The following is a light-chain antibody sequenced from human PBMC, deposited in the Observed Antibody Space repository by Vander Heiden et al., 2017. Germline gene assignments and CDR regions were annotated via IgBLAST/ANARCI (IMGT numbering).Light chain of an antibody. CDR1: QDISNY. CDR3: QQDDNLHL. CDR2: DAS. J-gene: IGKJ2*01. Sequence: DTQMTQSPSALSASVGDRVTITCQASQDISNYLDWYQQKPGKAPKLLIYDASNLERGVPSRFSGSGSGTDFTFTISSLQPEDFATYYCQQDDNLHLFGQGTKLEIK. V-gene: IGKV1-33*01.